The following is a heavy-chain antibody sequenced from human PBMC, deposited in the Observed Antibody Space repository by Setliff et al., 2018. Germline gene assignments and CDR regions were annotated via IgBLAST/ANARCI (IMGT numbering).Heavy chain of an antibody. D-gene: IGHD3-22*01. V-gene: IGHV1-2*04. CDR2: INPNSGGT. Sequence: ASVKVSCKASGYTFTGYYMHWVRQAPGQGLEWMGWINPNSGGTNYAQKFQGWVTMTRDTSISTAYMELSRLRPDDTAVYYCARGEAMIVEQTDFDYWGQGTLVTVS. J-gene: IGHJ4*02. CDR1: GYTFTGYY. CDR3: ARGEAMIVEQTDFDY.